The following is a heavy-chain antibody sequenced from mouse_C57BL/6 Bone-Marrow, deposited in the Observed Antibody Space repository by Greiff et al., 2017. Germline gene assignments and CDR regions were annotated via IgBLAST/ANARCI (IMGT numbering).Heavy chain of an antibody. J-gene: IGHJ1*03. CDR3: TRHEDPHYYCSSDYWYFDV. V-gene: IGHV1-62-2*01. D-gene: IGHD1-1*01. CDR1: GYTFTEYS. CDR2: FYPGSGSI. Sequence: QVQLQQSGAELVKPGASVKLSCMASGYTFTEYSIHWVKQRSGQGLEWIGWFYPGSGSIKYNEKFKDKATLTADKSSSTVYMELSRLTSEDSAVYFCTRHEDPHYYCSSDYWYFDVWGTGTTVTVSS.